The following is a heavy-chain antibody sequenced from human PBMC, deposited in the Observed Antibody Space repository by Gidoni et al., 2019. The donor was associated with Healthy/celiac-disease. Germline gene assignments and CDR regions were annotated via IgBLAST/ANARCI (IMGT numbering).Heavy chain of an antibody. Sequence: QVQLQESGPGLVKHSGTLSLTCAVSGGSISSSNWWSGVRQPPGKGLEWIGKISHSGSTNYNPALKSRVTISVDKSKNQFSLKLSSVTAADTAVYYCARARGYYDSSGYYSIQAYFDYWGQGTLVTVSS. D-gene: IGHD3-22*01. CDR3: ARARGYYDSSGYYSIQAYFDY. V-gene: IGHV4-4*02. J-gene: IGHJ4*02. CDR2: ISHSGST. CDR1: GGSISSSNW.